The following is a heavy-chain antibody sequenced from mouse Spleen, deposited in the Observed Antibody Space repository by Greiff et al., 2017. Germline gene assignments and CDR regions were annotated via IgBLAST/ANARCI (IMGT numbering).Heavy chain of an antibody. J-gene: IGHJ1*01. Sequence: LQESGAELARPGASVKMSCKASGYTFTSYTMHWVKQRPGQGLEWIGYINPSSGYTKYNQKFKDKATLTADKSSSTAYMQLSSLTSEDSAVYYCARGYYGSEDWYFDVWGAGTTVTVSS. CDR1: GYTFTSYT. D-gene: IGHD1-1*01. V-gene: IGHV1-4*01. CDR3: ARGYYGSEDWYFDV. CDR2: INPSSGYT.